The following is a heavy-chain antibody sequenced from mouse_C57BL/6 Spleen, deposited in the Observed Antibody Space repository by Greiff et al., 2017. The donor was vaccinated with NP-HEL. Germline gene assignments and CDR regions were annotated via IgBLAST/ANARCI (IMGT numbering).Heavy chain of an antibody. D-gene: IGHD2-12*01. CDR3: ARGYSAYAMDY. Sequence: QVQLQQPGAELVMPGASVKLSCKASGYTFTSYWMPWVKQRPGQGLEWIGEIDPSDSYTNYNQKFKGKSTLTVDKSSSTAYMQLSSLTSEDSAVYYCARGYSAYAMDYWGQGTSVTVSS. CDR1: GYTFTSYW. V-gene: IGHV1-69*01. CDR2: IDPSDSYT. J-gene: IGHJ4*01.